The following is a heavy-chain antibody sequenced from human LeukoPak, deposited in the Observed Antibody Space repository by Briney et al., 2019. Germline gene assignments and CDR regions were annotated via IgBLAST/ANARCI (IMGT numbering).Heavy chain of an antibody. V-gene: IGHV4-34*01. J-gene: IGHJ6*02. CDR3: ARGLRAVAGDYYYCYGMDV. CDR2: INHSGST. Sequence: SETLSLTCAVYGGSFSGYYWTWIRQPPGKGLEWIGEINHSGSTNYNPSLKSRVTISVDTSKNQFSLKLSSVTAADTAVYYCARGLRAVAGDYYYCYGMDVWGQGTTVTVSS. CDR1: GGSFSGYY. D-gene: IGHD6-19*01.